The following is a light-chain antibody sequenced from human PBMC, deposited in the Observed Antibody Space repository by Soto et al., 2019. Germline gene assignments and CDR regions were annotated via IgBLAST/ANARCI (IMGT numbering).Light chain of an antibody. CDR1: QSVSSY. V-gene: IGKV3-11*01. CDR2: DAS. CDR3: QQRTNWPLT. J-gene: IGKJ4*01. Sequence: EILLTQSPATLSLSPGERATLSCRASQSVSSYLAWYQQKPGQAPRLLIYDASNRATGIPARFSGSGSGTDFTLTISRLEPEDFAVYYCQQRTNWPLTFGGGTKVEI.